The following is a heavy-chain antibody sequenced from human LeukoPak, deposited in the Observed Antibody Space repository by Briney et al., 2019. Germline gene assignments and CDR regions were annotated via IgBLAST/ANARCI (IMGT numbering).Heavy chain of an antibody. CDR2: ISGSGDSA. CDR3: AKFSGSYYYYYAMDV. J-gene: IGHJ6*02. Sequence: GGSLRLSCAASGSTFSSYAMTWVRQAPGKGLEWVSAISGSGDSAYYADSVKGRFTISRDNSKNTLYLQMDGLGAENTAVYYCAKFSGSYYYYYAMDVWGQGTTVTVSS. V-gene: IGHV3-23*01. CDR1: GSTFSSYA. D-gene: IGHD1-26*01.